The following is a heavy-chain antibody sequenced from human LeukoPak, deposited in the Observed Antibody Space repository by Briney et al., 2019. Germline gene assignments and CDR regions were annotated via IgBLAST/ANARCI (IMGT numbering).Heavy chain of an antibody. J-gene: IGHJ5*02. CDR1: GGSISSYY. CDR2: IYTSGST. V-gene: IGHV4-4*07. CDR3: ARDLFGYSYGYGGARGNWFDP. D-gene: IGHD5-18*01. Sequence: SETLSLTCTVSGGSISSYYWSWIRQPAGKGLEWIGRIYTSGSTNYNPSLKSRVTMSVDTSKNQFSLKLSPVTAADTAVYYCARDLFGYSYGYGGARGNWFDPWGQGTLVTVSS.